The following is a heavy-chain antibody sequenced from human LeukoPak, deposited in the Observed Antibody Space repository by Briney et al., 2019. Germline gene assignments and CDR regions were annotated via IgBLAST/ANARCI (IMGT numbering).Heavy chain of an antibody. CDR3: AKTLAYCGGDCSPGGY. Sequence: GGSLRLSCAASGFTFSSYAMSWVRQAPGKGLEWVSAISGNGGSTYYADSVKGRFTISRDNSKNTLYLQMNSLRAEDTAVYYCAKTLAYCGGDCSPGGYWGQGTLVTVSS. CDR2: ISGNGGST. D-gene: IGHD2-21*02. J-gene: IGHJ4*02. V-gene: IGHV3-23*01. CDR1: GFTFSSYA.